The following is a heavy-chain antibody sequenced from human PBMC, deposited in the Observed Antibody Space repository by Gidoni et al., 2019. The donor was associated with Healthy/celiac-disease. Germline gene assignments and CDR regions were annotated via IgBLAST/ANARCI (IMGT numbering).Heavy chain of an antibody. D-gene: IGHD3-3*01. J-gene: IGHJ4*02. Sequence: QVQLQESGPGLVKPAETLSLTCTVSGYSISSGYYWGWIRRPPGKGLEWIGSIYHRGSTYYNPSINSRVTISVATSQNQFSLKLSSVPAADTAVYYCATFEEWQHYWGQGTLVTVSS. CDR2: IYHRGST. CDR3: ATFEEWQHY. V-gene: IGHV4-38-2*02. CDR1: GYSISSGYY.